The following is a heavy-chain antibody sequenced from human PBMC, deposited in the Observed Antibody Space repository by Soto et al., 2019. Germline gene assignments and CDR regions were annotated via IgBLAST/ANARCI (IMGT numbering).Heavy chain of an antibody. CDR1: GYTFTGYY. V-gene: IGHV1-2*02. CDR3: ARDFHDSSGYYYLNWFDP. J-gene: IGHJ5*02. CDR2: INPNSGGT. D-gene: IGHD3-22*01. Sequence: QVQLVQSGAKVKKPGASVKVSCKASGYTFTGYYMHWVRQAPGQGLEWMGWINPNSGGTNYAQKFQGRVTMTRDTSISTAYMELSRLRSDDTAVYYCARDFHDSSGYYYLNWFDPWGQGTLVTVSS.